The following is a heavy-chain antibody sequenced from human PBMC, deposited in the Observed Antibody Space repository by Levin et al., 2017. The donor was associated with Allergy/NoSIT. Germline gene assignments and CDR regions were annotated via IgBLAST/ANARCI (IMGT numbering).Heavy chain of an antibody. CDR3: ARDLVAATRRYWFDP. J-gene: IGHJ5*02. Sequence: ASVKVSCKASGYTFSSHFIHWVRQAPGQGLEWMGLINPSTGTTDHPQKFQGRVTMTRDTSTNSVYMELSSLRTEDTAIYYCARDLVAATRRYWFDPWGQGTLVTVSS. CDR2: INPSTGTT. CDR1: GYTFSSHF. D-gene: IGHD6-19*01. V-gene: IGHV1-46*01.